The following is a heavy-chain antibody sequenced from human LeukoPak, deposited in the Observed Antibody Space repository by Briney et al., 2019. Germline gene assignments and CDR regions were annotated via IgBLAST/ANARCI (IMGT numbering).Heavy chain of an antibody. D-gene: IGHD3-3*01. J-gene: IGHJ6*02. CDR2: INSDGSST. CDR3: AKDIGVGALYAMDV. CDR1: GFTFSSYW. Sequence: GGSLRLSCAASGFTFSSYWMHWVRQAPGKGLVWVSRINSDGSSTSYADSVKGRFTISRDNIKNSLNLQLNSLRSEDTALYYCAKDIGVGALYAMDVWGQGTAVTVSS. V-gene: IGHV3-74*01.